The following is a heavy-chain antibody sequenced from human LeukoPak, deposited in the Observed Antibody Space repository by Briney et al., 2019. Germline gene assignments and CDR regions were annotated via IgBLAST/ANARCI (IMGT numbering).Heavy chain of an antibody. CDR3: ARGALDSSGYYGFDY. D-gene: IGHD3-22*01. V-gene: IGHV4-59*01. J-gene: IGHJ4*02. CDR2: IYYSGST. CDR1: GGSISSYY. Sequence: SETLSLTCTVSGGSISSYYWSWIRQPPGKGLEWSGYIYYSGSTNYNPPLKSRVSISVDTSKTQFSLKLSSVTAADTAVYYCARGALDSSGYYGFDYWGQGTLVTVSS.